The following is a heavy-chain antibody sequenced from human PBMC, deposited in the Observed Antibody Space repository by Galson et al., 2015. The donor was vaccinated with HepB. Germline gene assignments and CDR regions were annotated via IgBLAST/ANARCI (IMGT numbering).Heavy chain of an antibody. CDR1: GYTFTGHY. CDR2: INPDTGGT. CDR3: ARDYYDSDWGGNFDY. D-gene: IGHD3-22*01. V-gene: IGHV1-2*02. J-gene: IGHJ4*02. Sequence: SVKVSCKASGYTFTGHYMHWVRQAPGQGLEWMGWINPDTGGTNYSQRFQGRVTMTRDTSISTFYMELSRLISDDTALYYCARDYYDSDWGGNFDYWGQGTLVTVSS.